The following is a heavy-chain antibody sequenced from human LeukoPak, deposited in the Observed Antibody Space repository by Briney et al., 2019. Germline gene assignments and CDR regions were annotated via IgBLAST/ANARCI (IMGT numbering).Heavy chain of an antibody. D-gene: IGHD4-17*01. CDR2: ISYDGSNK. V-gene: IGHV3-30*04. Sequence: GGSRRLSCAASGFTFSSYAMHWVRQAPGKGLEWVAVISYDGSNKYYADSVKGRFTISRDNSKNTLYLQMNSLRAEDTAVYYCARGYGTGAFDIWGQGTMVTVSS. J-gene: IGHJ3*02. CDR3: ARGYGTGAFDI. CDR1: GFTFSSYA.